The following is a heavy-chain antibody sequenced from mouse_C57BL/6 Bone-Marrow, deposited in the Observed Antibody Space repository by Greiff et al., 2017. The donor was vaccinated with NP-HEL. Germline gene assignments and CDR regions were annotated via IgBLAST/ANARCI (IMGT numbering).Heavy chain of an antibody. V-gene: IGHV5-17*01. D-gene: IGHD1-1*01. CDR1: GFTFSDYG. Sequence: EVNLVESGGGLVKPGGSLKLSCAASGFTFSDYGMHWVRQAPEKGLEWVAYISSGSSTIYYADTVKGRFTISRDNAKNTLFLQMTSLRSEDTAMYYCARLRYPHWYFDVWGTGTTVTVSS. CDR2: ISSGSSTI. J-gene: IGHJ1*03. CDR3: ARLRYPHWYFDV.